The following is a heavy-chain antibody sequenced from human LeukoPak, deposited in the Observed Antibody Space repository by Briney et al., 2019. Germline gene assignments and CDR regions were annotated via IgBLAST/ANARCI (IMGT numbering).Heavy chain of an antibody. CDR2: INPSGGST. Sequence: ASVKVSCNASGYTFTSYYMHWVRQAPGQGLELMGIINPSGGSTSYAQKFQGRVTMTRDMSTSTVYMELSSLRSEDTAVYYCARESITHKGDDAFDIWGQGTMVTVSS. D-gene: IGHD3-10*01. V-gene: IGHV1-46*01. CDR1: GYTFTSYY. CDR3: ARESITHKGDDAFDI. J-gene: IGHJ3*02.